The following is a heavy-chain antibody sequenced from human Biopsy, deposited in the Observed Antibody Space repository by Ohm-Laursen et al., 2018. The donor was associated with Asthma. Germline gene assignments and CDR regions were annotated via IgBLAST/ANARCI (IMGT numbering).Heavy chain of an antibody. J-gene: IGHJ4*02. CDR3: ARGDSSGWSHYYFDY. Sequence: SLRLSCSAPGFTVSRDHMFWVRQAPGKGLEWASVIYSGGTSHTADSVRGRFTISRDYSKNTLHLQMHSLRVEDTAVYYCARGDSSGWSHYYFDYWGQGTLVTVSS. CDR2: IYSGGTS. CDR1: GFTVSRDH. V-gene: IGHV3-53*01. D-gene: IGHD6-19*01.